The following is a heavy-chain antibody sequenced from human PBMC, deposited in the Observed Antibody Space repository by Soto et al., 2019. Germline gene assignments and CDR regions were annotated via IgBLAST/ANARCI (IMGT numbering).Heavy chain of an antibody. CDR2: IDLKSGGT. V-gene: IGHV1-2*02. D-gene: IGHD3-10*01. Sequence: QVQLVQSGAEVKKPGASAKVSCKASGYTFTDYYLHWVRQAPGQGPEWMGWIDLKSGGTNYAPKFQGRVTMTRDTSISTAFMDLSTLRIDDTAVYYCARGVGSGSQKTYDYWGQGALVTVSS. CDR3: ARGVGSGSQKTYDY. CDR1: GYTFTDYY. J-gene: IGHJ4*02.